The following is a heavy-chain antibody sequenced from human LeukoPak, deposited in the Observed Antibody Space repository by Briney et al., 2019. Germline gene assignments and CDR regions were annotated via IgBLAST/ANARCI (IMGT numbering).Heavy chain of an antibody. D-gene: IGHD6-13*01. CDR3: ARGHQPGIAAAGRN. CDR1: GYTFTSYD. J-gene: IGHJ4*02. V-gene: IGHV1-8*01. Sequence: GASVKVSCKASGYTFTSYDINWVRQATGQGLEWMGWMNPNSGNTGYAQKFQGRVTMTRNTSISTACMELSSLRSEDTAVYYCARGHQPGIAAAGRNWGQGTLVTVSS. CDR2: MNPNSGNT.